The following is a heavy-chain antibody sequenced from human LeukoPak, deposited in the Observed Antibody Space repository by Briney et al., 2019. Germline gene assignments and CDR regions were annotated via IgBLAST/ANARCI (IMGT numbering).Heavy chain of an antibody. CDR3: ARDHWGRWLQSIDY. CDR1: GFTFSSYA. CDR2: ISYDGSNK. J-gene: IGHJ4*02. Sequence: GGSLRLSCAASGFTFSSYAMHWVRQASGKGLEWVAVISYDGSNKYYADSVKGRFTISRDNSKNTLYLQMNSLRAEDTAVYYCARDHWGRWLQSIDYWGQGTLVTVSS. D-gene: IGHD5-24*01. V-gene: IGHV3-30-3*01.